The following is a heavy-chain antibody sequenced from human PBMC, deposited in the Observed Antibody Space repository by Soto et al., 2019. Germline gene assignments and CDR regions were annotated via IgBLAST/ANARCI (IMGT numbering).Heavy chain of an antibody. V-gene: IGHV3-74*01. D-gene: IGHD6-13*01. CDR1: GFTFSSYW. Sequence: GGSLRLSCAASGFTFSSYWMHWVRQGPGKGLVWISRISFDETRTDYADSVKGRSTISRDNAKDTLYLQMNSLRAEDTAVYYCARGGAATPYGMGVWGQGTTVTVSS. CDR2: ISFDETRT. CDR3: ARGGAATPYGMGV. J-gene: IGHJ6*02.